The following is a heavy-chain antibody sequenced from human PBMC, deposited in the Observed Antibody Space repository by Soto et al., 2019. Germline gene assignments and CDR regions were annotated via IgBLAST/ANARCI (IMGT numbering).Heavy chain of an antibody. Sequence: QVQLQQWGAGLLKPSETLSLTCAVYGGSFSGYYWSWIRQPPGKGLEWIWEINHSGSTTYNPSLRSRVPISVDPSKYPSSLKLSSVTPADTAVYSGERSVQTSMNYGGKGTLVTVSS. CDR1: GGSFSGYY. J-gene: IGHJ4*02. CDR3: ERSVQTSMNY. CDR2: INHSGST. D-gene: IGHD1-1*01. V-gene: IGHV4-34*01.